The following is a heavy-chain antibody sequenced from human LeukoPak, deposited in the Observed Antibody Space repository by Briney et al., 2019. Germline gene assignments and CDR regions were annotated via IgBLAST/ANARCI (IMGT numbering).Heavy chain of an antibody. J-gene: IGHJ6*02. CDR2: ISSSSSYT. CDR3: ARDRYYDSSGYSLDYYGMDV. D-gene: IGHD3-22*01. CDR1: GFTFSDYY. V-gene: IGHV3-11*05. Sequence: GGSLRLSCAASGFTFSDYYMSWIRQAPGKGLEWVSYISSSSSYTNYADSVKGRFTISRDNAKSSLYLQMNSLRAEDTAVYYCARDRYYDSSGYSLDYYGMDVWGQGTTVTVSS.